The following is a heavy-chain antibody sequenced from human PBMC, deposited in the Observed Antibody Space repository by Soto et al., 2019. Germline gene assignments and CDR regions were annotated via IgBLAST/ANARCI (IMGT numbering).Heavy chain of an antibody. CDR3: ARARYRITMVRGPENYYYYYGMDV. J-gene: IGHJ6*02. V-gene: IGHV1-24*01. Sequence: ASVKVSCKVSGYTLTELSIHWVRQAPGERLEWMGGFDLENGETIYAQRFQGRVTMTEESSADTPYMELSSLRSEDTAVYYCARARYRITMVRGPENYYYYYGMDVWGQGTTVTVSS. CDR2: FDLENGET. D-gene: IGHD3-10*01. CDR1: GYTLTELS.